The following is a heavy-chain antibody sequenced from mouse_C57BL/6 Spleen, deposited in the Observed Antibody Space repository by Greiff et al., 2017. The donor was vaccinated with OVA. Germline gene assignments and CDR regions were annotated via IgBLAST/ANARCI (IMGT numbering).Heavy chain of an antibody. CDR2: ISSGSSTI. V-gene: IGHV5-17*01. CDR3: ARRSYGNYEAWFAY. J-gene: IGHJ3*01. Sequence: EVMLVESGGGLVKPGGSLKLSCAASGFTFSDYGMHWVRQAPEKGLEWVAYISSGSSTIYYADTVKGRFTISRDNAKNTLFLQMTSLRSEDTAMYYCARRSYGNYEAWFAYWGQGTLVTVSA. CDR1: GFTFSDYG. D-gene: IGHD2-1*01.